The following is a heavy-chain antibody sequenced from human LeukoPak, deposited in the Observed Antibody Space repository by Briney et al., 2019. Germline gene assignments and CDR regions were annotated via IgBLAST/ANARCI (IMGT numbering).Heavy chain of an antibody. J-gene: IGHJ6*03. Sequence: ASVKVSCKASGYTFTGYYMHWVRQAPGQGLEWMGWINPNSGGTNYAQKFQGWVTMTRDTSISTAYMELSRLRSDDTAVYYCARARIAAAKYYYYYYMDVWGKGTTVTVSS. CDR1: GYTFTGYY. D-gene: IGHD6-13*01. CDR3: ARARIAAAKYYYYYYMDV. V-gene: IGHV1-2*04. CDR2: INPNSGGT.